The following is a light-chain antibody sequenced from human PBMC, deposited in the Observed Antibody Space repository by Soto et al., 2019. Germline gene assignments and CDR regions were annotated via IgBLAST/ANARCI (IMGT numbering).Light chain of an antibody. Sequence: DIRMTQSPSSLSASVGDRVTITCRASQSISSYLNWYQQKPGKAPKLLIYAASSLQSGVPSRFSGSGSGTDFTLTISSLQPEDFATYYWQQSYSTPVTFGQGTKVDIK. CDR3: QQSYSTPVT. CDR2: AAS. V-gene: IGKV1-39*01. CDR1: QSISSY. J-gene: IGKJ1*01.